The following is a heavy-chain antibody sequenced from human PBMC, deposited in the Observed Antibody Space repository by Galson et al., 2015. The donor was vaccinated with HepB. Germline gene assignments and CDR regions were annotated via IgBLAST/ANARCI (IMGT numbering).Heavy chain of an antibody. CDR2: ISYDGSNK. V-gene: IGHV3-30*04. CDR3: ARNKQLWSNFDY. J-gene: IGHJ4*02. D-gene: IGHD5-18*01. Sequence: SLRLSCAASGFTFSSYAMHWVRQAPGKGLEWVAVISYDGSNKYYADSVRGRFTISRDNSKNTLYLQMNSLRAEDTAVYYCARNKQLWSNFDYWGQGTLVTVSS. CDR1: GFTFSSYA.